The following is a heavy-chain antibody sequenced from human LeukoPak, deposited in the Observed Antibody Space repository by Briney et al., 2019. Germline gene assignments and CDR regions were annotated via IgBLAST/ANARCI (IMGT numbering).Heavy chain of an antibody. J-gene: IGHJ3*02. V-gene: IGHV3-33*01. Sequence: PGGSLRLSCAASGFTFSSYGMHWVRQAPGKGLEWVAVIWYDGSNKYYADSVKGRFTISRDNSKNTLYLQMNSLRAEDTAVYYCARGGDGYNPFLDIWGQGTMVTVSS. D-gene: IGHD5-24*01. CDR2: IWYDGSNK. CDR1: GFTFSSYG. CDR3: ARGGDGYNPFLDI.